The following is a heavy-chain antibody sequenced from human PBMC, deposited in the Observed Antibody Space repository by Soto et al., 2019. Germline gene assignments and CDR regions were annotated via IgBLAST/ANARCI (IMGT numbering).Heavy chain of an antibody. V-gene: IGHV3-53*04. CDR1: GFTVSSNY. CDR3: ARGIAVTTRAFDI. Sequence: EVQLVESGGGLVQPGGSLRLSCAASGFTVSSNYMSWVRQAPGKGLECVSVIYSGGSTYYADSVKGRFTISRHNSKNTLYLQMNSLRAEDTAVYYCARGIAVTTRAFDIWGQGTMVTVSS. CDR2: IYSGGST. D-gene: IGHD4-17*01. J-gene: IGHJ3*02.